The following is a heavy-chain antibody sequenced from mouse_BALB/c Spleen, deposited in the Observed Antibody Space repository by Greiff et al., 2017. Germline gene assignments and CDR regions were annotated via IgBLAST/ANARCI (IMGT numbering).Heavy chain of an antibody. J-gene: IGHJ2*01. CDR1: GFTFSSYG. V-gene: IGHV5-6-3*01. D-gene: IGHD4-1*01. CDR3: ARRWDGFDY. Sequence: EVHLVESGGGLVQPGGSLKLSCAASGFTFSSYGMSWVRQTPDKRLELVATINSNGGSTYYPDSVKGRFTISRDNAKNTLYLQMSSLKSEDTAMYYCARRWDGFDYWGQGTTLTVSS. CDR2: INSNGGST.